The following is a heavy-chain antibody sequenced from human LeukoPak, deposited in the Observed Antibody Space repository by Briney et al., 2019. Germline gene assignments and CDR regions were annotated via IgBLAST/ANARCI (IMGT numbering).Heavy chain of an antibody. J-gene: IGHJ3*02. Sequence: SETLSLTCAVSGGSISSSNWWSWVRQPPGKGLEWIGEIYHSGSTNYNPSLKSRVTISVDKSKNQFSLKLSAVTAADTAIYYCARVGYCSTTSCYIKAFDIWGQGTMVTVSS. V-gene: IGHV4-4*02. CDR3: ARVGYCSTTSCYIKAFDI. CDR1: GGSISSSNW. CDR2: IYHSGST. D-gene: IGHD2-2*02.